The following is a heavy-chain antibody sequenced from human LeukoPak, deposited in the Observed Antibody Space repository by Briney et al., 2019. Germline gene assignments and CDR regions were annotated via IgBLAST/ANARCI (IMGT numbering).Heavy chain of an antibody. CDR1: GFTFSSYG. Sequence: GGSLRLSCAASGFTFSSYGIHWVRQAPGKGLEWVAVISYDGSNKYYADSVKGRFTISRDNSKNMLYLQMNSLRAEDTAVYYCAKKWELLVDAAFDIWGQGTMVTVSS. CDR3: AKKWELLVDAAFDI. CDR2: ISYDGSNK. J-gene: IGHJ3*02. D-gene: IGHD1-26*01. V-gene: IGHV3-30*18.